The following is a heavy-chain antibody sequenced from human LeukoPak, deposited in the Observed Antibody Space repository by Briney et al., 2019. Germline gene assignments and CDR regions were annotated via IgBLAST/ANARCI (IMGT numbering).Heavy chain of an antibody. V-gene: IGHV4-34*01. CDR2: INHSGST. D-gene: IGHD6-6*01. CDR1: GGSFSGYY. CDR3: ARGWKSSSSLVEFDY. J-gene: IGHJ4*02. Sequence: PSETLSLTCAVYGGSFSGYYWSWIRQPPGKGREGMGEINHSGSTNYNPSLKSRCTISVDTSKNQFSLKLSSVTAADTAVYYCARGWKSSSSLVEFDYWGQGTLVTVSS.